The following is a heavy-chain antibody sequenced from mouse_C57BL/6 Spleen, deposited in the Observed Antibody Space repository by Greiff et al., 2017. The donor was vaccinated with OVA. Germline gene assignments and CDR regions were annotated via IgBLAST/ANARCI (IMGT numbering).Heavy chain of an antibody. J-gene: IGHJ1*03. V-gene: IGHV1-42*01. CDR3: ASRYGSSQRYFDV. Sequence: EVKLMESGPELVKPGASVKISCKASGYSFTGYYMNWVKQSPEKSLEWIGEINPSTGGTTYNQKFKAKATLTVDKSSSTAYMQLKSLTSEDSAVYYCASRYGSSQRYFDVWGTGTTVTVSS. CDR2: INPSTGGT. CDR1: GYSFTGYY. D-gene: IGHD1-1*01.